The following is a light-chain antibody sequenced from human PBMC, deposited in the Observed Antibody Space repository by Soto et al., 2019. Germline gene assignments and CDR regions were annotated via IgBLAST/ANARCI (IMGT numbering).Light chain of an antibody. V-gene: IGKV3-20*01. CDR1: QSVSSSY. J-gene: IGKJ5*01. Sequence: ESVLTQSPRTLSLSPGERATLSCRASQSVSSSYLAWYQQKPGQAPRLLIYGASSRATGIPNRFSGSGSGTDFTLTISRLEPEDFAVSYCQHYGSSLSITFGQGTRLEMK. CDR3: QHYGSSLSIT. CDR2: GAS.